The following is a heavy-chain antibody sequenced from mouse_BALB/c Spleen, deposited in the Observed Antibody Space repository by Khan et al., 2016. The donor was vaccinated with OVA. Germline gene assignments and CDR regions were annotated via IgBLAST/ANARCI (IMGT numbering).Heavy chain of an antibody. CDR2: INPHIGET. D-gene: IGHD1-1*01. CDR1: GYSFTGYF. CDR3: TRIYRSDFDY. Sequence: IQLVQSGPEVVRPGASVKISCKASGYSFTGYFMNWVMQSHGKSLEWIGRINPHIGETFYNQRFKDKATLTVDGSSSTAHMELRSLASEDSAVYYCTRIYRSDFDYWGQGTTLTVSS. J-gene: IGHJ2*01. V-gene: IGHV1-20*02.